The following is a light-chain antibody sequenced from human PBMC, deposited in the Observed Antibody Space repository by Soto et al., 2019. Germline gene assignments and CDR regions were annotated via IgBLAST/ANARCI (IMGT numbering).Light chain of an antibody. J-gene: IGLJ3*02. CDR3: TSYAGSNNWV. CDR1: SRDVGAYNY. V-gene: IGLV2-8*01. Sequence: QSVLTQPPSASGSPGQSVTISCTGTSRDVGAYNYVSWYQQHPGKAPKLMLYEVTKRPSGVPDRFSGSKSDNTASLTVSGLQAEDEADYYCTSYAGSNNWVFGGGTKVTVL. CDR2: EVT.